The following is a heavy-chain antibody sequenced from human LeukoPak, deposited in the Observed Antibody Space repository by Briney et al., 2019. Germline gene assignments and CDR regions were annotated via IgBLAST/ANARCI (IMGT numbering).Heavy chain of an antibody. CDR1: GLPFSNYN. J-gene: IGHJ4*02. CDR3: ARAISGGYADY. V-gene: IGHV3-21*01. D-gene: IGHD1-26*01. Sequence: TGGSLRLSCAASGLPFSNYNMNWVRQAPGKGLEWVSSISSSSSYINYADSVKGRFTISRDNAKNSLYLQMNSLRAEDTAVYYCARAISGGYADYWGQGILVTVSS. CDR2: ISSSSSYI.